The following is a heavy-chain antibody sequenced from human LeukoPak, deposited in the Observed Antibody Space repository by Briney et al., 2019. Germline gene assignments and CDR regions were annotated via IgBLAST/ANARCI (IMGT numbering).Heavy chain of an antibody. CDR2: INPNSGGT. CDR1: GYTFTGYY. D-gene: IGHD2-15*01. J-gene: IGHJ6*03. V-gene: IGHV1-2*02. Sequence: GASVKVSCKASGYTFTGYYMHWVRQAPGQGLEWMGWINPNSGGTNYAQKLQGRVTMTTDTSTSTAYMELRSLRSDDTAVYYCARVDLVVVAATPGRRYYYYYMDVWGKGTTVTISS. CDR3: ARVDLVVVAATPGRRYYYYYMDV.